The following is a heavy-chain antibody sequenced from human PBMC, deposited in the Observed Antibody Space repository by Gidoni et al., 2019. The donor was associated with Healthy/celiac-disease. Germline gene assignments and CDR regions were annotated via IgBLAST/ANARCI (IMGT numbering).Heavy chain of an antibody. Sequence: EVQLVASGGGLVRPGGSLRLTCAASGLTFSSYSMNWVRQAPGKGLEWVSSISSSSSYIYYADSVKCRFTISRDNAKNSLYLQMNSLRAEDTAVYYCARERYCSGWDYWGQGTLVTVSS. CDR2: ISSSSSYI. J-gene: IGHJ4*02. D-gene: IGHD6-19*01. V-gene: IGHV3-21*01. CDR1: GLTFSSYS. CDR3: ARERYCSGWDY.